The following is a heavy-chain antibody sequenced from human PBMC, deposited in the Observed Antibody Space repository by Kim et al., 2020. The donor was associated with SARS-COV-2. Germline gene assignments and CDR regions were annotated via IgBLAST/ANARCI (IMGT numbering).Heavy chain of an antibody. D-gene: IGHD3-3*01. CDR3: ARDVHYDSWSGYLYYFDY. V-gene: IGHV3-21*01. Sequence: GGSLRLSCAASGFTFSSYSMNWVRQAPGKGLEWVSSISSSSSSIYYADSVKGRFTISRDNAKNSLYLQMNSLRAEDTAVYYCARDVHYDSWSGYLYYFDYWGQGTLVTVSS. CDR2: ISSSSSSI. J-gene: IGHJ4*02. CDR1: GFTFSSYS.